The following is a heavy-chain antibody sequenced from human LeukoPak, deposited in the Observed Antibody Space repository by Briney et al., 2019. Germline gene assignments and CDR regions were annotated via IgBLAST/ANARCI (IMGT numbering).Heavy chain of an antibody. CDR2: ISRSSSYI. J-gene: IGHJ6*03. D-gene: IGHD5-18*01. Sequence: PGGSLRLSCAASGFTFSIYSMNWVRQAPGKGLEWVSSISRSSSYIYYADSVKGRLTISRDNAKNSLYLQMNSLRAEDTAVYYCARDVSGYSCGSSYYYYMDVWGKGTTVTVSS. V-gene: IGHV3-21*01. CDR1: GFTFSIYS. CDR3: ARDVSGYSCGSSYYYYMDV.